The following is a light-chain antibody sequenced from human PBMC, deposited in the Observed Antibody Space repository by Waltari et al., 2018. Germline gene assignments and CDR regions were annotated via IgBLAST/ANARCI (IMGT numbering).Light chain of an antibody. V-gene: IGLV2-14*01. Sequence: QSALTQPASVSGSPGQSITISCTGTTRDVGRYNYVSWYQCHPGKAPELIIYEVTNRPSGVSERFSGPKSGNTASLSISGLQPEDEADYYCSSYTSIKTPYVVFGGGTKVTVL. J-gene: IGLJ2*01. CDR2: EVT. CDR3: SSYTSIKTPYVV. CDR1: TRDVGRYNY.